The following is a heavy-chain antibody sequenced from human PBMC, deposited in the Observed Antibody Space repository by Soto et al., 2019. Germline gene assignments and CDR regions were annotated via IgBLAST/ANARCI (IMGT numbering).Heavy chain of an antibody. J-gene: IGHJ4*02. Sequence: LSLTCSVSGGSIRGSYCSWIRQPPEKGLEWIASISYTGSATHNPSLKSRVSVSVDTTENQCSLKLTSVTAADTATYYCATGGGWLQNSNLRGLYFDYWGQGALVTVSS. D-gene: IGHD6-19*01. V-gene: IGHV4-59*01. CDR1: GGSIRGSY. CDR3: ATGGGWLQNSNLRGLYFDY. CDR2: ISYTGSA.